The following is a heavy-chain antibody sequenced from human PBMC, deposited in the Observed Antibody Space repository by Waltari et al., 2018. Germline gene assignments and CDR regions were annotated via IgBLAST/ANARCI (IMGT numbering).Heavy chain of an antibody. Sequence: QVHLVQSGAEVKKPGASVKVSCKTSGYTFSDYYLHWVRQAPGQGLEWMGWIHPKTGGTNYAQRFQDMVIMTRDTSTNTCYMELNRLKSDDTALYFCARVGESGYSSRWYDAWGQGTLVTVSS. J-gene: IGHJ5*02. D-gene: IGHD6-13*01. CDR2: IHPKTGGT. CDR3: ARVGESGYSSRWYDA. CDR1: GYTFSDYY. V-gene: IGHV1-2*02.